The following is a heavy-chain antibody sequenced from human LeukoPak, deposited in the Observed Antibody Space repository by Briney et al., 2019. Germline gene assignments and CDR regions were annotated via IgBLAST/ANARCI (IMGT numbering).Heavy chain of an antibody. V-gene: IGHV1-8*01. CDR3: ARLRRGYSYRDASDI. D-gene: IGHD5-18*01. CDR1: GYTFTSYD. CDR2: MNPNTGNT. J-gene: IGHJ3*02. Sequence: GASVKVSCKASGYTFTSYDINWVRQATGQGLEWMGWMNPNTGNTGYAQKFQGRVTMTRDTSISTAYMELSSLRSDDTAVYYCARLRRGYSYRDASDIWGQGTMVTVSS.